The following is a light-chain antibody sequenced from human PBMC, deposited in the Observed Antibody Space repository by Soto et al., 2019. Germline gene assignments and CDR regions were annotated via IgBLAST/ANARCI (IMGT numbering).Light chain of an antibody. Sequence: MTSNPATLSVTSVERATISCWASQREGGDLAWYQQRPGKAPRLLIFAAATMATSVPVSFTCSRSGTDFSLPIHSLQSEDFAVYYCQQYNIWPRTVGQGTTV. CDR1: QREGGD. V-gene: IGKV3-15*01. J-gene: IGKJ1*01. CDR3: QQYNIWPRT. CDR2: AAA.